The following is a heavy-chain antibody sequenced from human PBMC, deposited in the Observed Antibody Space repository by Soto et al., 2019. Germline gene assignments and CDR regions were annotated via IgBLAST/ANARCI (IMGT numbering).Heavy chain of an antibody. CDR1: GGSFSGYY. D-gene: IGHD6-6*01. J-gene: IGHJ4*02. Sequence: PSETLSLTCAVYGGSFSGYYWSWIRQPPGKGLEWIAEIYYSGNTNYNPSLKSRVTISVDTSKNQFSLKLSSVTAADTVVYYCVRSHIVPRLFMYPYDFWGQGTLVTVSS. CDR2: IYYSGNT. V-gene: IGHV4-34*01. CDR3: VRSHIVPRLFMYPYDF.